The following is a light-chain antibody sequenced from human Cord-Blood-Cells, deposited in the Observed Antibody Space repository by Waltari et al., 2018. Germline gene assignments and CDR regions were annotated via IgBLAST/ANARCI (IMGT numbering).Light chain of an antibody. CDR3: QQYDNLPFT. Sequence: DIQMTQSPSSLSASVGDRVTITCQASQDSSNYLNWYQQKPGKAPKLLIYDASNVETGVPSRFSGSGSGTDFTFTISSLQPEDIATYYCQQYDNLPFTFGGGTKVEIK. V-gene: IGKV1-33*01. J-gene: IGKJ4*01. CDR2: DAS. CDR1: QDSSNY.